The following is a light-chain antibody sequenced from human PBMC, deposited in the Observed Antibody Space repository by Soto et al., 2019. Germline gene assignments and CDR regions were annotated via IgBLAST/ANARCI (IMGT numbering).Light chain of an antibody. J-gene: IGKJ1*01. CDR3: HQNGNRPPWT. V-gene: IGKV3-11*01. CDR2: DAS. CDR1: ERVGKY. Sequence: EIVMTQSPATLSLYPGERATLSCTASERVGKYLVWYQQKPGQAPRLLIYDASNRAPGIPTRFSGSGSGTDFTLTISSLEPEDLAVYYCHQNGNRPPWTFGQGTKVEIQ.